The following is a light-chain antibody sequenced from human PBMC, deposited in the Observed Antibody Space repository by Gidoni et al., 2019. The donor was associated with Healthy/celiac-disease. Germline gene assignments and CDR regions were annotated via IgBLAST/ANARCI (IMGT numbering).Light chain of an antibody. CDR2: GAS. Sequence: ETVLTQSPGTLSLSPGERATLSCRASQSVSSSYLAWYQQKPGQAPRLLIYGASSRATGIPDRFSGSGSGTDFTLTISRLKPEDFAVYYCQQYGSSPTWTFGQGTKVEIK. CDR3: QQYGSSPTWT. CDR1: QSVSSSY. V-gene: IGKV3-20*01. J-gene: IGKJ1*01.